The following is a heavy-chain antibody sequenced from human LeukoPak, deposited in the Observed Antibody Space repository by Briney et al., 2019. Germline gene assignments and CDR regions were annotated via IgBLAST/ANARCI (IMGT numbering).Heavy chain of an antibody. V-gene: IGHV3-9*01. CDR2: ISWNSGSI. Sequence: QPGRSLRLSCAASGFTFDDYAMHWVRQAPGKGLEWVSGISWNSGSIGYADSVKGRFTISRDNSKNTLYLQMNSLRAEDTAVYYCAKAPTHLGGALAYWGQGTLVTVSS. CDR3: AKAPTHLGGALAY. CDR1: GFTFDDYA. D-gene: IGHD1-26*01. J-gene: IGHJ4*02.